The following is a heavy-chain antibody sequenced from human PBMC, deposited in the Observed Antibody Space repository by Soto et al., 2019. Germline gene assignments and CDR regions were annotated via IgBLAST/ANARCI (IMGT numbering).Heavy chain of an antibody. J-gene: IGHJ4*02. CDR2: IHPSGDTT. CDR3: AKDLWGSWTVDC. Sequence: QVQLVQSGAEVKEPGASVKVSCKASGFTFQNYHMHWVRQAPGQGLEWMGIIHPSGDTTTYAQNFQGRLAMTRDTSTSTGYVELSRLTSEDTAVYYCAKDLWGSWTVDCWGQGTLITVSS. CDR1: GFTFQNYH. D-gene: IGHD3-16*01. V-gene: IGHV1-46*02.